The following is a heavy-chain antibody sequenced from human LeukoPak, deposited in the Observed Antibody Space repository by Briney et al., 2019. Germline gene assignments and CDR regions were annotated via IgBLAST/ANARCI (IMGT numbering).Heavy chain of an antibody. CDR3: ARDPRSIAAGD. Sequence: GGSLRLSCAAPGFTVSSNYMSWVRQAPGKGLGWVSVIYSGGSTYYADSVKSRFTISRDNSKNTLYLQMNSLRAEDTAVYYCARDPRSIAAGDWGQGTLVTVSS. D-gene: IGHD6-6*01. V-gene: IGHV3-66*01. CDR1: GFTVSSNY. J-gene: IGHJ4*02. CDR2: IYSGGST.